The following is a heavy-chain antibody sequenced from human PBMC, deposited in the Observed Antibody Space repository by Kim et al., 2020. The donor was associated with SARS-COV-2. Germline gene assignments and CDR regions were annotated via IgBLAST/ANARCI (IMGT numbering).Heavy chain of an antibody. D-gene: IGHD2-15*01. V-gene: IGHV3-23*01. CDR3: ARWEWWDLDY. CDR2: DST. J-gene: IGHJ4*02. Sequence: DSTYYADSVKSRFTISRDNSKNTVYLQMNSLRAEDTAVYFCARWEWWDLDYWGQGTLVTVSS.